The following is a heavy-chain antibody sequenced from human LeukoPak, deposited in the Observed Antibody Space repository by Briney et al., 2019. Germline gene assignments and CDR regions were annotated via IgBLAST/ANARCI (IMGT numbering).Heavy chain of an antibody. CDR2: ISSSSSYI. CDR1: GLTFSSYS. D-gene: IGHD2-8*01. Sequence: GGSLRLSCAASGLTFSSYSMNWVRQAPGKGLEWVSSISSSSSYIYYADSVKGRFTISRDNAKNSLYLQMNSLRAEDTAVYYCARVEWGSHYFDYWGQGTLVTVSS. J-gene: IGHJ4*02. CDR3: ARVEWGSHYFDY. V-gene: IGHV3-21*01.